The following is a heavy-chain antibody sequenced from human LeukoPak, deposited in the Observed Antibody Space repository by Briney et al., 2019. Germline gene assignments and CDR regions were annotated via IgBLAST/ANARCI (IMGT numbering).Heavy chain of an antibody. CDR2: IYYSGST. D-gene: IGHD3-9*01. CDR3: ARDYDILTGYSKYYYGMDV. CDR1: GGSISSGDYY. J-gene: IGHJ6*02. Sequence: SQTLSLTCTVSGGSISSGDYYWSWIRQPPGKGLEWIGYIYYSGSTYYNPSLKSRVTISVDTSKNQFSLKLSSVTAADTAVYYCARDYDILTGYSKYYYGMDVWGQGTTVTVSS. V-gene: IGHV4-30-4*01.